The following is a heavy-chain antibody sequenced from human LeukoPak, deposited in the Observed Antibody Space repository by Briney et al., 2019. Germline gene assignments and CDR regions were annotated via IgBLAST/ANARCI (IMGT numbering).Heavy chain of an antibody. D-gene: IGHD3/OR15-3a*01. CDR2: IYYSGNT. V-gene: IGHV4-39*01. J-gene: IGHJ4*02. Sequence: SETLSLTCTVSGVSISRSNSYWGWIRQPPGKGLEWIGSIYYSGNTYYDASLKSQVSISIDTSKNQFSLRLTSVTAADTAVYYCARQTGSGLFILPGGQGTLVTVSS. CDR1: GVSISRSNSY. CDR3: ARQTGSGLFILP.